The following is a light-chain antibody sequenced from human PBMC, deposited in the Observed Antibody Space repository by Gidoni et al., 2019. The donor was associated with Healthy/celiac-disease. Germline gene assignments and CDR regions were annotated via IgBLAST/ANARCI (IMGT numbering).Light chain of an antibody. Sequence: EIVLTQSPGTLSLSPGESATLSCRASQSVSSSYVAWYQQKPGQASRLLIYGASSRATGIPDRFSGRGSGTDFTLTISRLEPEDFAVYYCQQYGSSPWTFGQGTKVEIK. J-gene: IGKJ1*01. V-gene: IGKV3-20*01. CDR3: QQYGSSPWT. CDR2: GAS. CDR1: QSVSSSY.